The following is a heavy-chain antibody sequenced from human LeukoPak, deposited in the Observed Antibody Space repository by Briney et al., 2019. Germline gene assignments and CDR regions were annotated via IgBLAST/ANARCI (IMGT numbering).Heavy chain of an antibody. Sequence: ASVKVSCKASGYTFTSYGISWVRLAPGQGLEWMEWINTYNGNTYYAQKLQGRVTMTTDTSTSTVYMDLRSLRSDDTAVYYCARDPGTAPAAMSSQLPEYFQHWGQGTLVTVSS. CDR1: GYTFTSYG. D-gene: IGHD2-2*01. V-gene: IGHV1-18*01. CDR2: INTYNGNT. J-gene: IGHJ1*01. CDR3: ARDPGTAPAAMSSQLPEYFQH.